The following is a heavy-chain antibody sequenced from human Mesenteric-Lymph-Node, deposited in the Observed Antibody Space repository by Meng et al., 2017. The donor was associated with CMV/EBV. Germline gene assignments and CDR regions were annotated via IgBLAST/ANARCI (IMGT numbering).Heavy chain of an antibody. CDR2: ISYDGRSK. CDR3: ARTNDLED. Sequence: GESLKISCTAPGFTLSTHALHWVRQAPGKGLEWVAGISYDGRSKYYGESVKGRFTISRDNSMDTLYLWMNSLTTEDTAVYYCARTNDLEDWGLGTLVTVSS. J-gene: IGHJ4*02. V-gene: IGHV3-30*04. CDR1: GFTLSTHA.